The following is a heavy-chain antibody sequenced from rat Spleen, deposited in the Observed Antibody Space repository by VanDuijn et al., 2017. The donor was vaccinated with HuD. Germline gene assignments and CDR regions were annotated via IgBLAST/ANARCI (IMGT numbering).Heavy chain of an antibody. CDR2: ISYDDSNT. CDR1: GFTFSNYY. J-gene: IGHJ2*01. Sequence: EVQLVESGGGLVQPGRSMKLSCAASGFTFSNYYMAWVRQAPKKGLEWVATISYDDSNTYYRDSVKGRFTISRDNAKSTLYLQMDSLRPEDTATYYCVRLRYGSDHWGQGVMVTVSS. V-gene: IGHV5-7*01. D-gene: IGHD1-7*01. CDR3: VRLRYGSDH.